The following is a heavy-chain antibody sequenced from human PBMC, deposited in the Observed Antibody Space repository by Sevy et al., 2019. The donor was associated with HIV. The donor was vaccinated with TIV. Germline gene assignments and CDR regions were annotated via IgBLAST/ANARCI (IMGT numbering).Heavy chain of an antibody. V-gene: IGHV3-23*01. CDR2: ITGSGGST. Sequence: GGSLRLSCAASGFTFSRNAMSWVRQAPGKGLEWASGITGSGGSTYYADSVKGRFTISRDNSKNTLYLQMNSLRVEDTAVYYCAKVGYCSSTSCYSIYYGMDVLGQGTTVTVSS. J-gene: IGHJ6*02. D-gene: IGHD2-2*02. CDR3: AKVGYCSSTSCYSIYYGMDV. CDR1: GFTFSRNA.